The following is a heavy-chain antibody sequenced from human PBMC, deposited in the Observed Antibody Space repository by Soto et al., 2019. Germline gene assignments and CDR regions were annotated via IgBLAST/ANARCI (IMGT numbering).Heavy chain of an antibody. D-gene: IGHD1-7*01. CDR2: VGTNNEKT. CDR3: AKSGGEAELLILDY. CDR1: CYSFTAYG. V-gene: IGHV1-18*01. Sequence: ASVKVTCKTSCYSFTAYGLAWLRQAPGQRPEWLVRVGTNNEKTKYSQKLQGIGTMPTDTCTNTIYMELKNLKSDDTAVYYCAKSGGEAELLILDYWGQGTRVTVSS. J-gene: IGHJ4*02.